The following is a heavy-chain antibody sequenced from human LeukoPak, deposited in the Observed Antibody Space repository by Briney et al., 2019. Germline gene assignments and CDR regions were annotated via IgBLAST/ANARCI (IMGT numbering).Heavy chain of an antibody. J-gene: IGHJ4*02. V-gene: IGHV4-61*05. CDR1: GGSISSSSYY. D-gene: IGHD6-13*01. CDR3: AREGAAAGSGYFDY. Sequence: PSETLSLTCTVSGGSISSSSYYWGWIRQPPGKGLEWIGYIYYSGNTNYNPSLKSRVTISVDTSNNQFSLKLSSVTAADTAVYYCAREGAAAGSGYFDYWGQGTLVTVSS. CDR2: IYYSGNT.